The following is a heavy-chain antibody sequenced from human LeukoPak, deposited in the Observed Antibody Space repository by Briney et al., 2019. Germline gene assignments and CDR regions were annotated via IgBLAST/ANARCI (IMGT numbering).Heavy chain of an antibody. CDR3: ARRSTVAGRGRFDP. CDR1: GGSFSGYY. D-gene: IGHD6-19*01. Sequence: PSETLSLTCAVYGGSFSGYYWSRIRQPPGKGLEWIGEINHSGSTNYNPSLKSRVTISVDTSKNQFSLKLTSVSAADTAVYYCARRSTVAGRGRFDPWGQGTLVTVSS. CDR2: INHSGST. J-gene: IGHJ5*02. V-gene: IGHV4-34*01.